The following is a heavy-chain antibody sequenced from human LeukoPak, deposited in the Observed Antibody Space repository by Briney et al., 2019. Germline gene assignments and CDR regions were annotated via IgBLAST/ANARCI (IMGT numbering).Heavy chain of an antibody. J-gene: IGHJ4*02. Sequence: ASVKVSCKVSGYTLTELSMHWVRQAPGKGLEWMGGFDPEDGETIYAQKFQSRVTMTEDTSTDTAYMELSSLRSEDTAVYYCATQIKGDSHRGFYNWNYFDYWGQGTLVTVSS. CDR1: GYTLTELS. CDR3: ATQIKGDSHRGFYNWNYFDY. CDR2: FDPEDGET. D-gene: IGHD1-20*01. V-gene: IGHV1-24*01.